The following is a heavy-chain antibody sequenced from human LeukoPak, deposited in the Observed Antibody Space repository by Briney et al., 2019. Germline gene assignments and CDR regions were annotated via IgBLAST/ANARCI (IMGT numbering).Heavy chain of an antibody. CDR1: GFTLSSYA. Sequence: PGGSLRLSCVASGFTLSSYAMSWVRQAPPKELEWVSAISGSGGSTNYADSAKGRFTISRDNSKNTLYLQMNSLRAEDTAVYYCANHHPLGSGYYDSWGQGTRVTVSS. CDR3: ANHHPLGSGYYDS. D-gene: IGHD3-22*01. J-gene: IGHJ5*01. V-gene: IGHV3-23*01. CDR2: ISGSGGST.